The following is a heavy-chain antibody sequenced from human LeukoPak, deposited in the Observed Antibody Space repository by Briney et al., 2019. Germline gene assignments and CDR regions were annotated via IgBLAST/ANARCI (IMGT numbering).Heavy chain of an antibody. CDR2: ISSSSSTI. D-gene: IGHD2-2*01. Sequence: PGGSLRLSCAASGFTFSSYSMKWVRQARGNGLEWVSYISSSSSTIYYADSVKGRFTISRDNAKNSLYLQMNSLRAEDTAVYYCAREEGGLYQLLSYFDYWGQGTLVTVSS. J-gene: IGHJ4*02. V-gene: IGHV3-48*01. CDR1: GFTFSSYS. CDR3: AREEGGLYQLLSYFDY.